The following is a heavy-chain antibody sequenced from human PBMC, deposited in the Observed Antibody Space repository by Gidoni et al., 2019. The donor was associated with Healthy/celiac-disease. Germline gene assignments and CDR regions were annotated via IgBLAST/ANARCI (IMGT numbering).Heavy chain of an antibody. J-gene: IGHJ4*02. D-gene: IGHD2-15*01. CDR2: IYHSGST. V-gene: IGHV4-4*02. CDR3: ARDEHCSGGSCYPGLPLV. Sequence: QVQLQESGPGLVKPSGTLSLTCAVSGGSISSSNWWSWVRQPPGKGLEWIGEIYHSGSTNYNPSLKSRVTISVDKSKNQFSLKLSSVTAADTAVYYCARDEHCSGGSCYPGLPLVWGQGTLVTVSS. CDR1: GGSISSSNW.